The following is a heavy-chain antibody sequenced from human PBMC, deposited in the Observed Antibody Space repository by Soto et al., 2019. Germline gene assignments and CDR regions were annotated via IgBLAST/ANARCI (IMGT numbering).Heavy chain of an antibody. CDR3: AKWEYSSGWYDTPGYFDY. V-gene: IGHV3-23*01. D-gene: IGHD6-19*01. CDR2: ISGSGGST. Sequence: GGSLRLSCAASGFTFSSYAMSWVRQAPGKGLEWVSAISGSGGSTYYADSVKGRFTISRDNSKNTLYLQMNSLRAEDTAVYYCAKWEYSSGWYDTPGYFDYWGQGTLVTVSS. CDR1: GFTFSSYA. J-gene: IGHJ4*02.